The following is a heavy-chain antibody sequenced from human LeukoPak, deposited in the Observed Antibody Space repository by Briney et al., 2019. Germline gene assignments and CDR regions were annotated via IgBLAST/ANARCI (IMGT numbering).Heavy chain of an antibody. CDR3: ARGGGSSS. CDR1: GFTVSSNY. V-gene: IGHV3-7*01. Sequence: PGGSLRLSCAASGFTVSSNYMSWVRQAPGKGLEWVANIKPDGSATNYVDSVKGRFIISRDNAKNSLDLQMNSLRAEDTAVYYCARGGGSSSWGQGTLVTVSS. D-gene: IGHD6-6*01. J-gene: IGHJ5*02. CDR2: IKPDGSAT.